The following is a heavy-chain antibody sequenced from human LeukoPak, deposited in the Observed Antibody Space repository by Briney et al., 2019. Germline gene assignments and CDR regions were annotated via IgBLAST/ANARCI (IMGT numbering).Heavy chain of an antibody. CDR1: GGSISSGSYY. J-gene: IGHJ4*02. D-gene: IGHD1-1*01. Sequence: ETLSLTCTVSGGSISSGSYYWGWVRQAPGKGLEYVSAISTTGGSTNYADSVKGRFTISRDNSKNTLYLQMGSLRPEDMAVYYCAREGGATGLDHWGQGTLVTVSS. CDR2: ISTTGGST. CDR3: AREGGATGLDH. V-gene: IGHV3-64*02.